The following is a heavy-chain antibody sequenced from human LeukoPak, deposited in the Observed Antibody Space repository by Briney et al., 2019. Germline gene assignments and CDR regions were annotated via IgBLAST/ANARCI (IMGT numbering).Heavy chain of an antibody. CDR1: GFTFSREW. J-gene: IGHJ3*02. CDR2: IKEDGSEK. D-gene: IGHD6-25*01. Sequence: GGSLRLSCAPSGFTFSREWMSWVRQAPGKGLEWVANIKEDGSEKYYVDSVKGRFTISRDNAKNSLYLQMTSLSAEDTALYYYSGGGAFDMWGQGTVVTVSS. CDR3: SGGGAFDM. V-gene: IGHV3-7*01.